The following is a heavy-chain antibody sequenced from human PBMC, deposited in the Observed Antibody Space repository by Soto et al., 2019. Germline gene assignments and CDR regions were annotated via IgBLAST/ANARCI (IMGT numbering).Heavy chain of an antibody. CDR1: GFTFGNFW. Sequence: EGSLRLSCSDSGFTFGNFWIHWGRQAPGKGLEWVSHIGTDGTDIVYAASVKGRLIISRDNARNTVYLQMNSLEAEDTAVYYCAKLPWEVAPSWGQGTLVTVSS. CDR2: IGTDGTDI. D-gene: IGHD1-26*01. J-gene: IGHJ5*02. CDR3: AKLPWEVAPS. V-gene: IGHV3-74*03.